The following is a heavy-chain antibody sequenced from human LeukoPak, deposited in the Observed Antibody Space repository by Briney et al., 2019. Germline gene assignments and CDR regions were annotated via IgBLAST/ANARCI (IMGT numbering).Heavy chain of an antibody. CDR2: IYASGST. J-gene: IGHJ3*02. V-gene: IGHV4-61*02. CDR1: GGSISSGCYY. CDR3: AREYCSGGSCYSAVNAFDI. Sequence: SETLSLTCTVSGGSISSGCYYWSWIRQPAGKGLEWIGRIYASGSTNYNPSLKSRVTISVDTSKNQFSLKLSSVTAADTAVYYCAREYCSGGSCYSAVNAFDIWGQGTMVTVSS. D-gene: IGHD2-15*01.